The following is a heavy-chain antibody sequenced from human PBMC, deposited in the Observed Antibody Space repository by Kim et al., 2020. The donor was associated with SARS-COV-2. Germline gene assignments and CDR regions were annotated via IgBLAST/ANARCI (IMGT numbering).Heavy chain of an antibody. J-gene: IGHJ4*02. CDR1: GYTLTELS. V-gene: IGHV1-24*01. D-gene: IGHD1-26*01. Sequence: ASVKVSCKVSGYTLTELSMHWVRHAPGKGIERIGGFDPEDFETMYAQKFQGRVTMTDDTSANTACMELNSLTPKDTAVYYCATDNQNSRVLSGRYYDYWGQATRITASS. CDR3: ATDNQNSRVLSGRYYDY. CDR2: FDPEDFET.